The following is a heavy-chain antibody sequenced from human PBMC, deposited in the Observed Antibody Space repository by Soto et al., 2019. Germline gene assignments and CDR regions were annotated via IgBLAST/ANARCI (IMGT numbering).Heavy chain of an antibody. CDR3: AKGPYYDILTGYYKPHDY. V-gene: IGHV3-30*18. Sequence: GGSLRLSCAASGFTFSSDGMHWVRQAPGKGLEWVAVISYDGSNKYYADSVKGRFTISRDNSKNTLYLQMNSLRAEDTAVYYCAKGPYYDILTGYYKPHDYWGQGT. CDR2: ISYDGSNK. J-gene: IGHJ4*02. CDR1: GFTFSSDG. D-gene: IGHD3-9*01.